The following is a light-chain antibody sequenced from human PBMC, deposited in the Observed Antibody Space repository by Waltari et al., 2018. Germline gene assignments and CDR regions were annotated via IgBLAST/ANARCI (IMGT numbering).Light chain of an antibody. CDR3: QQSYSPPFT. Sequence: TCRANRGIDNYLNCYQQRPGRAPKLLIYDASTLQREVPTRFSGGGIGTDFTLTINNLQPEDFATYFCQQSYSPPFTFGQGTRLEI. CDR1: RGIDNY. V-gene: IGKV1-39*01. J-gene: IGKJ5*01. CDR2: DAS.